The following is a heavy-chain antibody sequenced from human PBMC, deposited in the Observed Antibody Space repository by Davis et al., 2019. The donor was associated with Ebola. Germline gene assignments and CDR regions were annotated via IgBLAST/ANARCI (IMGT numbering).Heavy chain of an antibody. D-gene: IGHD3-16*01. V-gene: IGHV3-30*03. J-gene: IGHJ6*02. Sequence: GESLKISCAASGFTFSSYGMHWVRQAPGKGLEWVAVISYDGSNKYYADSVKGRFTISRDNSKNTLYLQMNSLREEDTAVYFCARDRPLDFFFGDYYGMDVWGQGTTVTVSS. CDR3: ARDRPLDFFFGDYYGMDV. CDR2: ISYDGSNK. CDR1: GFTFSSYG.